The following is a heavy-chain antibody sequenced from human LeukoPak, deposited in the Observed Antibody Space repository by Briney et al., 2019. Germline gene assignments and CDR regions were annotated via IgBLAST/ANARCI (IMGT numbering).Heavy chain of an antibody. CDR3: ARERRQLDYAFDI. CDR2: ISAYNGNT. Sequence: GASVKVSCKASGYTFTSYGISWVRQAPGQGLEWMGWISAYNGNTNYAQKLQGRVTMTTDTSTSTAYTELRSLRSDDTAVYYCARERRQLDYAFDIWGQGTMVTVSS. J-gene: IGHJ3*02. D-gene: IGHD6-6*01. CDR1: GYTFTSYG. V-gene: IGHV1-18*01.